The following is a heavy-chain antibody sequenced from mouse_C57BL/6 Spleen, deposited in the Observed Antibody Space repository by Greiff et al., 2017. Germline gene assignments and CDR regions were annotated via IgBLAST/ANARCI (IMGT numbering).Heavy chain of an antibody. D-gene: IGHD1-1*01. CDR1: GYSITSGYY. J-gene: IGHJ2*01. Sequence: EVQLQESGPGLVKPSQSLSLTCSVTGYSITSGYYWNWIRQFPGNKLEWMGYISYDGSNNYNPSLKNRISLTRDTSKNQFFRKLNSVTTEDTATYYCARGDYGSSYDFWGQGTTLTVSS. CDR2: ISYDGSN. V-gene: IGHV3-6*01. CDR3: ARGDYGSSYDF.